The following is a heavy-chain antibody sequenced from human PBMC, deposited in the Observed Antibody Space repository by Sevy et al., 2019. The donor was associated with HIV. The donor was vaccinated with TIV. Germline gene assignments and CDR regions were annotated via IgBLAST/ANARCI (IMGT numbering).Heavy chain of an antibody. CDR2: LSGIDGRT. CDR1: GFTFSNYA. D-gene: IGHD6-13*01. J-gene: IGHJ2*01. Sequence: GGALRLSCAASGFTFSNYAMSWVRQAPVKGLEWVSTLSGIDGRTYYPDSVKGRFTMSSDTSKNTLYLEMNSLRAEDTAVYYCAKHYIHDIADGWYFDLWGRGTLVTVSS. CDR3: AKHYIHDIADGWYFDL. V-gene: IGHV3-23*01.